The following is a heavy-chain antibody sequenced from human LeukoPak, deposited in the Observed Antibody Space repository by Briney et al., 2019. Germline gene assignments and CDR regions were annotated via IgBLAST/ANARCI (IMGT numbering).Heavy chain of an antibody. CDR3: ARDHCYDSSGLYYYYYGMDV. J-gene: IGHJ6*02. CDR1: GFTFSSYW. D-gene: IGHD3-22*01. V-gene: IGHV3-74*01. CDR2: INSDGSST. Sequence: GGSLRLSCAASGFTFSSYWMHWVRHAPGKGLVWVSRINSDGSSTSYADSVKGRFTISRDNAKNTLYLQMNSLRAEDTAVYYCARDHCYDSSGLYYYYYGMDVWGQGTTVTVSS.